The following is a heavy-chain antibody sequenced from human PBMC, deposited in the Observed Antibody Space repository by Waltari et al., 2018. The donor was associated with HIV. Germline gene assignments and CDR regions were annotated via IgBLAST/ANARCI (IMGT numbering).Heavy chain of an antibody. V-gene: IGHV3-53*01. D-gene: IGHD2-21*02. CDR1: GFTVSSNY. CDR2: IYSGGST. J-gene: IGHJ3*02. Sequence: EVQLVESGGGLIQPGGSLRLSCAASGFTVSSNYMSWVRQAPGKGLEWVSVIYSGGSTYYADSVKGRFTISRDNSKNTLYLQMNSLRAEDTAVYYCARQSGGDAGGAFDIWGQGTMVTVSS. CDR3: ARQSGGDAGGAFDI.